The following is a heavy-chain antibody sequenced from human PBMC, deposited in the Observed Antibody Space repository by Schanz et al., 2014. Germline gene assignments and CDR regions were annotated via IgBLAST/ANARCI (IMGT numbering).Heavy chain of an antibody. D-gene: IGHD6-19*01. V-gene: IGHV3-23*01. CDR3: AKAAGWAVARFEP. CDR1: GFTFSSYA. Sequence: EVQLLESGGGLVQPGGSLRLSCAASGFTFSSYAMSWVRQAPGKGLEWVSSISSGGNPYYANSVKGRFGISRDNSENTLYLQMSSRRADDTAVYCCAKAAGWAVARFEPWGQGARGAGSS. CDR2: ISSGGNP. J-gene: IGHJ5*02.